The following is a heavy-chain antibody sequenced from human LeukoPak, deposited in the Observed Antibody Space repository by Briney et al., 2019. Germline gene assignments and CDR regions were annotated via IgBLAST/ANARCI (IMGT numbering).Heavy chain of an antibody. CDR3: ARLDNIVVVPAANKRRGSFDY. Sequence: SETLSLTCTVSGGSISSSSYYWGWIRQPPGKGLEWIGSIYYSGSTYYNPSLKSRVTISVDTSKNQFSLKLSSVTAADTAVYYCARLDNIVVVPAANKRRGSFDYWGQGTLVTVSS. CDR1: GGSISSSSYY. CDR2: IYYSGST. V-gene: IGHV4-39*01. D-gene: IGHD2-2*01. J-gene: IGHJ4*02.